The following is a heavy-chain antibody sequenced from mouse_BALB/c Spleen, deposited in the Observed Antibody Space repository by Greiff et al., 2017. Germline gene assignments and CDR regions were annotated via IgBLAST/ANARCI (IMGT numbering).Heavy chain of an antibody. CDR2: ISSGSSTI. CDR3: ARDGYYHYYAMDY. CDR1: GFTFSSFG. V-gene: IGHV5-17*02. J-gene: IGHJ4*01. Sequence: VMLVESGGGLVQPGGSRKLSCAASGFTFSSFGMHWVRQAPEKGLEWVAYISSGSSTIYYADTVKGRFTISRDNPKNTLFLQMTSLRSEDTAMYYCARDGYYHYYAMDYWGQGTSVTVSS. D-gene: IGHD2-3*01.